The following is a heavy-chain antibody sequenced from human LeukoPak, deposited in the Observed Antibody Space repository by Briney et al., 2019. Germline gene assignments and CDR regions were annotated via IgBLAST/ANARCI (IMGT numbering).Heavy chain of an antibody. CDR1: GFTFDDYA. Sequence: GGSLRLSCAASGFTFDDYAMHWVRQAPGKGLEWVSGISWHSGSRGYADSVKGRFTISRDNAKNSLYLQMNSLRAEDMALYYCAKGGGSTRYYYMDVWGKGTTVTVSS. CDR3: AKGGGSTRYYYMDV. CDR2: ISWHSGSR. D-gene: IGHD2-15*01. V-gene: IGHV3-9*03. J-gene: IGHJ6*03.